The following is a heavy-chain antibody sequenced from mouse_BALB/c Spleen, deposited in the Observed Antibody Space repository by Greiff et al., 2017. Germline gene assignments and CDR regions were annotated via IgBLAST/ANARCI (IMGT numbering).Heavy chain of an antibody. D-gene: IGHD2-5*01. CDR3: ARHDSNYWYFDV. CDR1: GFTFSSYA. V-gene: IGHV5-9-3*01. CDR2: ISSGGSYT. J-gene: IGHJ1*01. Sequence: DVMLVESGGGLVKPGGSLKLSCAASGFTFSSYAMSWVRQTPEKRLEWVATISSGGSYTYYPDSVKGRFTISRDNAKNTLYLQMSSLRSEDTAMYYCARHDSNYWYFDVWGAGTTVTVSS.